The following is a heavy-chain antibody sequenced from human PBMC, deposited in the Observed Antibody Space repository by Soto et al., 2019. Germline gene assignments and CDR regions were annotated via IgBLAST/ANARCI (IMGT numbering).Heavy chain of an antibody. CDR2: IYHSGST. CDR3: ARAGSYSSSAAFDY. Sequence: SETLSLTCAVSGGSISSGGYSWSWIRQPPGKGLEWIGYIYHSGSTYYNPSLKSRVTTSVDKSKNQFSLKLSSVTAADSAVYYCARAGSYSSSAAFDYWGQGLLVNVPS. V-gene: IGHV4-30-2*01. J-gene: IGHJ4*02. D-gene: IGHD6-6*01. CDR1: GGSISSGGYS.